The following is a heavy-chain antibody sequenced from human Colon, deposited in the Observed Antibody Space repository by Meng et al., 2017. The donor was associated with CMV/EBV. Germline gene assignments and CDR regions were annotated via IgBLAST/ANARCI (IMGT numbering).Heavy chain of an antibody. CDR1: GFTFDTYW. CDR3: VRDHCSSTSCSYSDFWSGHFGHYGMDL. D-gene: IGHD3-3*01. CDR2: IKQDGGEK. J-gene: IGHJ6*02. V-gene: IGHV3-7*01. Sequence: GESLKISCEASGFTFDTYWMSWVRQSPGKGLEWVANIKQDGGEKYYADSVKGRFTISREGVNNSLYLQMDSLRAEDTAVYYCVRDHCSSTSCSYSDFWSGHFGHYGMDLWGQGTTVTSP.